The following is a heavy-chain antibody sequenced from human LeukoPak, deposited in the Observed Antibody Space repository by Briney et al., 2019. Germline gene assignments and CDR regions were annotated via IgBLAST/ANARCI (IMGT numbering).Heavy chain of an antibody. CDR3: ARPYRYCSGGSCYPDAFDI. CDR2: IIPIFGTA. D-gene: IGHD2-15*01. V-gene: IGHV1-69*05. Sequence: SVKVSCKASGGTFSSYAISWVRQAPGQGLEWMGRIIPIFGTANYAQKFQGRVTITTDESTSTAYMELSSLRSEDTAVYYCARPYRYCSGGSCYPDAFDIWGQGTMATVSS. CDR1: GGTFSSYA. J-gene: IGHJ3*02.